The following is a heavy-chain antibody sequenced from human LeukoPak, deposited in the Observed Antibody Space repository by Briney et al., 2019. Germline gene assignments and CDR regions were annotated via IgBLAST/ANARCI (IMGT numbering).Heavy chain of an antibody. CDR2: ISSSSRYI. CDR1: GFTFSSYS. Sequence: PGGSLRLSCAASGFTFSSYSMNWVRQAPGKGLEWVSSISSSSRYIYYADSVKGRFTISRDNAKNSLYLQMNSLRAEDTAVYYCARTGYCSGGSCYSEGAFDIWGQGTMVTVSS. V-gene: IGHV3-21*01. CDR3: ARTGYCSGGSCYSEGAFDI. J-gene: IGHJ3*02. D-gene: IGHD2-15*01.